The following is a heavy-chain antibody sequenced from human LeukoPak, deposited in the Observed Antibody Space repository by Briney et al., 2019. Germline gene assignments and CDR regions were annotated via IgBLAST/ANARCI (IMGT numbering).Heavy chain of an antibody. CDR3: ARESGKFDY. Sequence: PGGSLRLSCVASGLPIGDFAMHWVRQAPGKGLEWVSLISGDGVSTFYADSVKGRFSISRDNSKNSLSLEMSSLRTEDTAMYYCARESGKFDYWGQGTLVAVSS. CDR2: ISGDGVST. V-gene: IGHV3-43*02. CDR1: GLPIGDFA. J-gene: IGHJ4*02.